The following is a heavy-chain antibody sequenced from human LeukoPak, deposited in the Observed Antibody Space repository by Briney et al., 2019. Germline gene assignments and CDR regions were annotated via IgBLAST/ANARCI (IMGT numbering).Heavy chain of an antibody. D-gene: IGHD1-1*01. CDR2: IYHSGSP. Sequence: PSGTLSLTCAVSGGSISSNNWWGWVRQPPGKGLEWIGEIYHSGSPNYNPSLKSRVTISVDKSRNHFSLNLSSVAAADTAVYYCARVNINNWHSCDYWGQGTLVTVSS. CDR1: GGSISSNNW. CDR3: ARVNINNWHSCDY. J-gene: IGHJ4*02. V-gene: IGHV4-4*02.